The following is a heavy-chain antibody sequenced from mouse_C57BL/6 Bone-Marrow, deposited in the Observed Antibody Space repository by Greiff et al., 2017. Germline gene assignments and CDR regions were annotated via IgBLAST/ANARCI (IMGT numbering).Heavy chain of an antibody. J-gene: IGHJ1*03. CDR1: GYAFTNYL. D-gene: IGHD1-1*01. CDR2: INPGSGGT. V-gene: IGHV1-54*01. CDR3: AREDYGSSYENFDV. Sequence: QVQLQQSGAELVRPGTSVKVSCKASGYAFTNYLIEWVKQRPGQGLEWIGEINPGSGGTNYNEKFKGKATLTADKSSSTAYMQLSSLTSEDSAVYFCAREDYGSSYENFDVWGKGTTVTVSS.